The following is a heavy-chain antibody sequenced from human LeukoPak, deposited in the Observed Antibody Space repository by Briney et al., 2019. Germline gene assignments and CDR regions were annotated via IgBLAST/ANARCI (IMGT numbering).Heavy chain of an antibody. J-gene: IGHJ2*01. CDR2: INEDENEK. V-gene: IGHV3-7*01. CDR1: GLIFRSYC. CDR3: AGGVGWHFNL. Sequence: GGSLRLSCAASGLIFRSYCLMWVRQAPGKGLEWVATINEDENEKFYVDAVKGRFTVSRDNAKNSLYLQMNSLRVEDTAVYFCAGGVGWHFNLWGHGTLVTVSS.